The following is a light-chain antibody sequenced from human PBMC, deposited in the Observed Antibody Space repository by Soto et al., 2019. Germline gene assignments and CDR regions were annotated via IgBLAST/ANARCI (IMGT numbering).Light chain of an antibody. V-gene: IGKV3-20*01. CDR3: QKYGSSPEYT. CDR2: GAS. Sequence: ESVLTQSPGTLSLSPGGRATLSCRASQIFRSDYFAWYQQKPGRAPRLLIYGASNRATGIPDRFSGSGSGTDFTHTISSLEPEDSAVYYCQKYGSSPEYTFGQGTKLEIK. J-gene: IGKJ2*01. CDR1: QIFRSDY.